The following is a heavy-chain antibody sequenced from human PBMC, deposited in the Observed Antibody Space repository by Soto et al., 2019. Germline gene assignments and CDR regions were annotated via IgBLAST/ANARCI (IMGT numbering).Heavy chain of an antibody. J-gene: IGHJ5*02. Sequence: GESLKISWQASGYAFTSYWIAWVRQIPGRGLEWMGIIYPGDSDTRYSPSFQGQVTISADKSITTAYLQWNSLEASDTAMYYCARGYCTTTICDPWFDPWGQGTLVTVSS. CDR1: GYAFTSYW. CDR2: IYPGDSDT. D-gene: IGHD2-2*01. CDR3: ARGYCTTTICDPWFDP. V-gene: IGHV5-51*01.